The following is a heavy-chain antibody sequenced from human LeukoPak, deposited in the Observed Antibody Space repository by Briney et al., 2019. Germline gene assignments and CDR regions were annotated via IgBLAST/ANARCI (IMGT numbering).Heavy chain of an antibody. V-gene: IGHV3-74*01. CDR2: ITNNGSST. Sequence: GGSLRLSCAASGLTFSSHWMHWVRQAPGKGLVWVSRITNNGSSTTYADSVKGRFTISRDNAKNMLYLQVNSLRAEDTAVYYCAKRLYYYGSGSYYLEPWGQGTLVTVSS. J-gene: IGHJ5*02. CDR3: AKRLYYYGSGSYYLEP. D-gene: IGHD3-10*01. CDR1: GLTFSSHW.